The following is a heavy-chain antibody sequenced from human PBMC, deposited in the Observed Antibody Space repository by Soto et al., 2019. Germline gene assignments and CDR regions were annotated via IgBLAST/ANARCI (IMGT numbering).Heavy chain of an antibody. CDR2: VYHSGST. V-gene: IGHV4-39*01. CDR3: ATPTIDDNMMAPLEY. D-gene: IGHD3-16*01. CDR1: GGSIRSPTYY. Sequence: QLQLQESGPSVVKPAWTLSLTCNVSGGSIRSPTYYWGWVRQPPGKGLEWIGLVYHSGSTFYNPSPKSRRTLSVDKSNNQFSLSLRSATVADTAVYCCATPTIDDNMMAPLEYWGPGILVTVSS. J-gene: IGHJ4*02.